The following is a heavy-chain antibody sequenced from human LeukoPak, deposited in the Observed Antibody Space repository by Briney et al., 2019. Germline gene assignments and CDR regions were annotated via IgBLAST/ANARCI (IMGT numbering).Heavy chain of an antibody. CDR1: GYTFTSYG. CDR2: ISAYNGNT. Sequence: ASVKVSCKASGYTFTSYGISWVRQAPGQGLEWMGWISAYNGNTNYAQKLQGRVTMTTDTSTSTAYMELRSLRSDDTAVYYCARATGITMVRGVSGDYWGQGTLVTVSS. V-gene: IGHV1-18*01. D-gene: IGHD3-10*01. CDR3: ARATGITMVRGVSGDY. J-gene: IGHJ4*02.